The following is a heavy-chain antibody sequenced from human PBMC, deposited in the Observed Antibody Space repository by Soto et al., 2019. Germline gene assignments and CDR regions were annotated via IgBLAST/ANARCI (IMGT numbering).Heavy chain of an antibody. V-gene: IGHV3-11*03. J-gene: IGHJ3*02. CDR3: ATGQQVRMADI. Sequence: QVQLLESGGGLVKPGGSPRLSCAASEFTVTAYYMAWIRQAPGKGLEWLSYISGDSRDTNYADSVKGRFTISRDNAKNSLYLQMNSLRAEDTAVYFCATGQQVRMADIWGQGTMVTVSS. CDR1: EFTVTAYY. CDR2: ISGDSRDT. D-gene: IGHD6-13*01.